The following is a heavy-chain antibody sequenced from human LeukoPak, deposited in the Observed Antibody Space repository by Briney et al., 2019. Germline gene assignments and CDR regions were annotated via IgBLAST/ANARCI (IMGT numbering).Heavy chain of an antibody. D-gene: IGHD3-10*01. CDR3: ARALPRYYYGSGSYRRWFDP. CDR1: GGSFSGYY. Sequence: SGTLSLTCAVYGGSFSGYYWSWIRQPPGKGLEWIGEINHSGSTNYNPSLKSRVTISVDTSKNQFSLKLSSVTAADTAVYYCARALPRYYYGSGSYRRWFDPWGQGTLVTVSS. CDR2: INHSGST. V-gene: IGHV4-34*01. J-gene: IGHJ5*02.